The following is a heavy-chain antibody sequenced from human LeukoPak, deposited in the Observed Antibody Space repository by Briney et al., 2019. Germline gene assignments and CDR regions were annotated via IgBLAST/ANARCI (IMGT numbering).Heavy chain of an antibody. V-gene: IGHV3-53*01. Sequence: PGGSLRLSCAASGFTVGSKYMSWVRQAPGKGLEWVSIIYPGGTTYYADSVKGRFTISRDNSKNTVYLQMNSLKADDAAVYYCARADDFGDYDCWGQGTLVTVSS. CDR2: IYPGGTT. CDR1: GFTVGSKY. J-gene: IGHJ4*02. D-gene: IGHD4-17*01. CDR3: ARADDFGDYDC.